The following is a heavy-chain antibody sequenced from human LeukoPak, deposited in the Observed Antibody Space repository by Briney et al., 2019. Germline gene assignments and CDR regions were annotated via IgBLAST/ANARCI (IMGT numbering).Heavy chain of an antibody. D-gene: IGHD3-16*02. V-gene: IGHV1-69*05. CDR2: IIPIFGTA. J-gene: IGHJ3*02. CDR3: ARGYYDYVWGSYRSNKDDAFDI. CDR1: GGTFSSYA. Sequence: ASVKVSCKASGGTFSSYAISWVRQAPGQGLEWMGRIIPIFGTANYAQKFQGRVTITTDDSTSTAYMELSSLRSEDTAVYYCARGYYDYVWGSYRSNKDDAFDIWGQGTMVTVSS.